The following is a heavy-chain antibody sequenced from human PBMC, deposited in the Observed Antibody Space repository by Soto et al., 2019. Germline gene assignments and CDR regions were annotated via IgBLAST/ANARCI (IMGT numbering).Heavy chain of an antibody. J-gene: IGHJ5*02. V-gene: IGHV3-74*01. Sequence: EVQLVESGGGLVQPGGSLRLSCAASGFTFSNDWMHWVRQGAGKGLVWVSRINMDGSRTNYADSVRGRFTISRDNAKNKVYLQMNSLRAEDTAIYYCARGPRGIYGNDHWGQGALVTVSS. CDR2: INMDGSRT. D-gene: IGHD2-8*02. CDR3: ARGPRGIYGNDH. CDR1: GFTFSNDW.